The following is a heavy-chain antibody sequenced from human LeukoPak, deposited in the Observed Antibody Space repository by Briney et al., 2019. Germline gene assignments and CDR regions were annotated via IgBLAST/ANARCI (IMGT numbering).Heavy chain of an antibody. J-gene: IGHJ4*02. Sequence: GGSLRLSCAASGFTFSSYGMHWVRQAPGKGLEWVTIIWYDGSNKYYADSVKGRFTISRDNSKNTLYLQMNSLRAEDTAVYYCARDLWAGNDYWGRGTLVTVSS. V-gene: IGHV3-33*01. CDR2: IWYDGSNK. CDR1: GFTFSSYG. CDR3: ARDLWAGNDY. D-gene: IGHD1-1*01.